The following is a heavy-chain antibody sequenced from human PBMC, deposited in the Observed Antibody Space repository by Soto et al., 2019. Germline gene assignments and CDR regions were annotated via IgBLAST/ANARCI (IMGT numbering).Heavy chain of an antibody. D-gene: IGHD1-7*01. CDR1: GGSISSGDYY. V-gene: IGHV4-30-4*01. CDR2: IYYSGST. Sequence: TLSLTCTVSGGSISSGDYYWSRIRQPPGKGLEWIGYIYYSGSTYYNPSLESRLTISVDTSKNQFSLKLSSVTAADTAVYYCARDRRIGTTALFDYWGQGTLVTVSS. J-gene: IGHJ4*02. CDR3: ARDRRIGTTALFDY.